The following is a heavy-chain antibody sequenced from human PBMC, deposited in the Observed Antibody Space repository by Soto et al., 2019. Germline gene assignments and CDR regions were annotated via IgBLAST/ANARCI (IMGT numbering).Heavy chain of an antibody. V-gene: IGHV4-39*01. D-gene: IGHD3-3*01. CDR3: ARHPARLRFLEWLGRTEGRSVGDPLPHFEY. CDR1: GCSISISSYY. CDR2: IYYSGST. Sequence: SETLSLTCTVSGCSISISSYYWCWILQPPGKGLEWIGSIYYSGSTYYNPSLKSRVTISVDTSKNQFSLKLSSVTAADTAVYYCARHPARLRFLEWLGRTEGRSVGDPLPHFEYWGQGTLVTVSS. J-gene: IGHJ4*02.